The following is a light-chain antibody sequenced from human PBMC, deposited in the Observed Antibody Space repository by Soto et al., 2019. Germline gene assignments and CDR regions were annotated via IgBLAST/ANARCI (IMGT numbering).Light chain of an antibody. Sequence: EIVLTQSPGTLSLSPGKRATLSYRASQSVSSSYLAWYQQKPGQAPRLLIYGASGTATGIPVRFSGSGSGTYCTLTLRRLEHEDFAVYYCQQYGRSPPVTFGQGTRREIK. CDR3: QQYGRSPPVT. V-gene: IGKV3-20*01. CDR1: QSVSSSY. CDR2: GAS. J-gene: IGKJ5*01.